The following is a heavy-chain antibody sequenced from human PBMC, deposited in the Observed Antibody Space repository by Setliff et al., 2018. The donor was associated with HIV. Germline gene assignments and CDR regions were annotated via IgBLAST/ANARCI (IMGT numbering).Heavy chain of an antibody. CDR1: GYTFTDYF. Sequence: ASVKVSCKSSGYTFTDYFMHWVRQAPGQGLEWMGRINPNSGGTNYAQKFQGRVTMTRDKSISTAYMELSRLRSDDTAVYYCARVRPRGVRGAKSDRDAFDIWGQGTMVTVSS. J-gene: IGHJ3*02. D-gene: IGHD3-10*01. V-gene: IGHV1-2*06. CDR3: ARVRPRGVRGAKSDRDAFDI. CDR2: INPNSGGT.